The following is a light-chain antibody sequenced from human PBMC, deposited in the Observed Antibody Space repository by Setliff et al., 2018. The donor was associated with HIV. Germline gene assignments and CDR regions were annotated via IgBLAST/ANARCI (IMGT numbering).Light chain of an antibody. CDR1: QSLFYTSNNRNY. CDR3: QQFYSAPPT. Sequence: DIVLTQSPDSLAVSRDERATINCKSNQSLFYTSNNRNYLAWYQHKSGQPPRLLIYWASTRQPGVPDRFSASGSGADFSLTINSLQTEDAAVYYCQQFYSAPPTFGQGTKVDIK. V-gene: IGKV4-1*01. CDR2: WAS. J-gene: IGKJ1*01.